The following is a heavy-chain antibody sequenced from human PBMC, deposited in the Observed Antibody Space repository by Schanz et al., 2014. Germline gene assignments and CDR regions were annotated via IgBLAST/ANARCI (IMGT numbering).Heavy chain of an antibody. J-gene: IGHJ4*02. CDR3: ARPPHDSSGYYPFDY. Sequence: EVQLLESGGGLVQPGGSLRLSCAASGFTFSSYAMSWVRQAPGKGLEWVSAISGSGGSTYYADSVKGRFTISSDNSKSTLYLQMSSLRAEDTAVYYCARPPHDSSGYYPFDYWGQGTLVTVSS. CDR2: ISGSGGST. CDR1: GFTFSSYA. D-gene: IGHD3-22*01. V-gene: IGHV3-23*01.